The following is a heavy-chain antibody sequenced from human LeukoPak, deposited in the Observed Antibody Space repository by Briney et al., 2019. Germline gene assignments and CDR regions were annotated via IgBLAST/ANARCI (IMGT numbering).Heavy chain of an antibody. J-gene: IGHJ4*02. CDR2: IRDKANSYAT. CDR1: GFTFSGSA. D-gene: IGHD3-22*01. Sequence: PGGSLKLSCAASGFTFSGSAIHWVRQASGKGLEWVGRIRDKANSYATAYAASLEGRFTISRDDSKNTAYLQMNSLKTEDTAVYYCSRHGYYYGSSGDDNWGQGTLVTVSS. V-gene: IGHV3-73*01. CDR3: SRHGYYYGSSGDDN.